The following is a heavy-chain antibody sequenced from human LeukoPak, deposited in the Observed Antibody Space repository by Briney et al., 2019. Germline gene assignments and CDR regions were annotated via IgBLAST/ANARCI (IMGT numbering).Heavy chain of an antibody. Sequence: PGRSLRLSCAASGFTFDDYAMHWVRQAPGKGLEWVSGINWNSGSIGYADSVKGRFTISRDNAKNSLYLQMSSLRAEDTALNYCAKDMGSSGLFGMDVWGQGTTVTVSS. J-gene: IGHJ6*02. CDR1: GFTFDDYA. D-gene: IGHD6-19*01. CDR2: INWNSGSI. CDR3: AKDMGSSGLFGMDV. V-gene: IGHV3-9*01.